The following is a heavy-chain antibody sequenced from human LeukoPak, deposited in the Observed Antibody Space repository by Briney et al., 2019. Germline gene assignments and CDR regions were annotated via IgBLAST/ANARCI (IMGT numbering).Heavy chain of an antibody. J-gene: IGHJ6*02. V-gene: IGHV4-59*01. CDR3: AAVGAYSSGYYAPPYYYYGMDV. D-gene: IGHD3-22*01. CDR2: IYYSGST. Sequence: SETLSLTCTVSGGSISSYYWSWIRQPPGKGLEWIGYIYYSGSTNYNPSLKSRVTISVDTSKNQFSLKLSSVTAADTAVYYCAAVGAYSSGYYAPPYYYYGMDVWGQGTMVTVSS. CDR1: GGSISSYY.